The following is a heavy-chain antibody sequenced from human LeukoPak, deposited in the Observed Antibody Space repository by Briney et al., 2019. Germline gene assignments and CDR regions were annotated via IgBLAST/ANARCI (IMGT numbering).Heavy chain of an antibody. CDR2: IFYSGST. CDR3: ARHDRISTSSLDY. V-gene: IGHV4-39*01. J-gene: IGHJ4*02. CDR1: GGSISNSSYY. D-gene: IGHD2/OR15-2a*01. Sequence: PSETLSLTCTVSGGSISNSSYYWGWIRQPPGKGLEWIGSIFYSGSTNYNPSLKSRVTISVDTSKNQFSLKLSSVTAADTAVYYCARHDRISTSSLDYWGQGTLVTVSS.